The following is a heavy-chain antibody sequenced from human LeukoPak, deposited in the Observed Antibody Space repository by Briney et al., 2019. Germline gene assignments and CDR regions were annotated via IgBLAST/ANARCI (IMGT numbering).Heavy chain of an antibody. CDR1: GGSISSYY. Sequence: PSETLSLTCTVSGGSISSYYWGWIRQPPGKGLGWIGYIYYSGSTNYNPSLKSRVTISVDTSKNQFSLKLSSVTAADTAVYYCARAGAVAELSDAFDIWGQGTMVTVSS. J-gene: IGHJ3*02. CDR3: ARAGAVAELSDAFDI. CDR2: IYYSGST. V-gene: IGHV4-59*01. D-gene: IGHD6-19*01.